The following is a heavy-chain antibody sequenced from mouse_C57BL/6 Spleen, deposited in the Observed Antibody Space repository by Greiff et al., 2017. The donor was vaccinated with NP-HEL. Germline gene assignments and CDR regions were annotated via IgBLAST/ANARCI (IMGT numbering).Heavy chain of an antibody. V-gene: IGHV1-76*01. CDR2: IYPGSGNT. D-gene: IGHD2-4*01. Sequence: VKLQQSGAELVRPGASVKLSCKASGYTFTDYYINWVKQRPGQGLEWIARIYPGSGNTYYNEKFKGKATLTAEKSSSTAYMQLSSLTSEDSAVYFCARSYDYDGFDYWGQGTTLTVSS. J-gene: IGHJ2*01. CDR1: GYTFTDYY. CDR3: ARSYDYDGFDY.